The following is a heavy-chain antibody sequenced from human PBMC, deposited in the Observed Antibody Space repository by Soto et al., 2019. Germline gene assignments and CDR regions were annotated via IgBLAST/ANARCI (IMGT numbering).Heavy chain of an antibody. CDR1: GFTFSSYG. D-gene: IGHD4-17*01. CDR2: IWYDGSNK. J-gene: IGHJ6*02. V-gene: IGHV3-33*01. CDR3: ARDSRTVTTSGYYYYGMDV. Sequence: GGSLRLSCAASGFTFSSYGMHWVRQAPGKGLEWVAVIWYDGSNKYYADSVKGRFTISRDNSKNTLYLQMNSLRAEDTAVYYCARDSRTVTTSGYYYYGMDVWGQGTTVTVSS.